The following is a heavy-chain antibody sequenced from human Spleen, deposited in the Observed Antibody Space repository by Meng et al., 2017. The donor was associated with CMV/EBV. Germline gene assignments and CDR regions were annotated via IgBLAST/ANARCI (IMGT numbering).Heavy chain of an antibody. CDR3: ARSPESVTTRYYYGMDV. D-gene: IGHD4-17*01. Sequence: ASVKVSCKAAGYTFSNYGITWVRQAPGQGLEWMGWIISYNGKTHYAQKFEARVTMITDTSTNMAYMELRGLRSDDTAVYYCARSPESVTTRYYYGMDVWGQGTTVTVSS. CDR1: GYTFSNYG. V-gene: IGHV1-18*01. CDR2: IISYNGKT. J-gene: IGHJ6*02.